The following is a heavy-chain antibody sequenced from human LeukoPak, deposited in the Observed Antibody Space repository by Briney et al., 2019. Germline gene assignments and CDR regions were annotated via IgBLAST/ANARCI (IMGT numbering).Heavy chain of an antibody. Sequence: LSGGSLRLSCAASGFTFSSYAMSWVRQAPGKGLERVSAISGSGGSTYYADSVKGRFTISRDNSKNTLYLQMNSLRAEDTAVYYCAATSGWYWVFDYWGQGTLVTVSS. J-gene: IGHJ4*02. V-gene: IGHV3-23*01. CDR1: GFTFSSYA. D-gene: IGHD6-19*01. CDR2: ISGSGGST. CDR3: AATSGWYWVFDY.